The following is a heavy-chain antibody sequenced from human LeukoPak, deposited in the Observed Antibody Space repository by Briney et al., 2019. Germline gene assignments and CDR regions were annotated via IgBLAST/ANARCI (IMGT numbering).Heavy chain of an antibody. CDR2: LSHSGDT. CDR1: GGSFSGYY. D-gene: IGHD3-22*01. J-gene: IGHJ4*02. V-gene: IGHV4-34*01. CDR3: AREEISTMIHAY. Sequence: SETLSLTCAVYGGSFSGYYWSWIRQPPGKGLEWIGELSHSGDTHYNPSLKSRVTISLDTSKNQSSLNLTSVTAADTAVYYCAREEISTMIHAYWGQGTLVTVSS.